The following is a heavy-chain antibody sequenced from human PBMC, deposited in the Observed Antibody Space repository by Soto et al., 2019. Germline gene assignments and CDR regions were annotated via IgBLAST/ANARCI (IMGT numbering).Heavy chain of an antibody. CDR2: IYYTGTT. CDR1: GGSVGSSAYY. CDR3: ARREYATSPLDP. Sequence: SETLSLTCTVSGGSVGSSAYYWGWIRLPPGKGLEYIGNIYYTGTTTYNAALKSRVTISVDRSKNQISLRLTSVTAADTAVYYCARREYATSPLDPWGQGTLVTV. J-gene: IGHJ5*02. V-gene: IGHV4-39*01. D-gene: IGHD2-2*01.